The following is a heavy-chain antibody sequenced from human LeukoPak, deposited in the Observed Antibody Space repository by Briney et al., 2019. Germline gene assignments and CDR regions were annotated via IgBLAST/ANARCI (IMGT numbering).Heavy chain of an antibody. J-gene: IGHJ5*02. CDR1: GFTFSSYA. CDR3: ARESGVPGIAAAGSWFDP. CDR2: ISYDGSNK. D-gene: IGHD6-13*01. V-gene: IGHV3-30-3*01. Sequence: GGSLRLSCAASGFTFSSYAMHWVRQAPGKGLEGVAVISYDGSNKYYADSVKGRFTISRDNSKNTLYLQMNSLRAEDTAVYYCARESGVPGIAAAGSWFDPWGQGTLVTVSS.